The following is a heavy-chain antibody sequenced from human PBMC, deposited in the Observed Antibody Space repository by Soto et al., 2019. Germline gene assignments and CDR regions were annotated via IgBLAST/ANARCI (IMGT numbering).Heavy chain of an antibody. CDR1: GFTFSTYA. D-gene: IGHD6-19*01. CDR3: AREGAPYTSGWDFDY. V-gene: IGHV3-30-3*01. J-gene: IGHJ4*02. Sequence: QVQLVESGGGVVQPGRSLRLSCAASGFTFSTYAMHWVRQAPGKGLEWVAVISYDGSYQFYADSVTGRFTISRDNSKNTLFLQMNSLRPEDTAVYYCAREGAPYTSGWDFDYWGQGTLVTVSS. CDR2: ISYDGSYQ.